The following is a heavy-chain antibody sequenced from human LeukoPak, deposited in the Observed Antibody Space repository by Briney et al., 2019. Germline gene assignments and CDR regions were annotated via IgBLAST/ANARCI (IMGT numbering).Heavy chain of an antibody. V-gene: IGHV3-23*01. J-gene: IGHJ4*02. CDR3: AKDILTGYPSSLTFDY. CDR2: ISGSGGST. Sequence: GGSLRLSCAASGFTFSSYAMSWVRQAPGKGLEWVSAISGSGGSTYYADSVKGRFTISRDNSKNTLYLQMNSLRAEDTAVCYCAKDILTGYPSSLTFDYWGQGTLVTVSS. CDR1: GFTFSSYA. D-gene: IGHD3-9*01.